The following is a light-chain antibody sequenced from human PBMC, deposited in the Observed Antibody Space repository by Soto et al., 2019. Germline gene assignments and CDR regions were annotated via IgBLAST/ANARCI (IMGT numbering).Light chain of an antibody. CDR1: SSNIGSNT. CDR2: ANS. CDR3: QSYESSSLSGFV. Sequence: QSVLTQPPSASGTPGQRVTISCSGSSSNIGSNTVNWYQQLPGTAPKLLIYANSNRPSGVPDRFSGSKSGISASLAITGLQADDEADYYCQSYESSSLSGFVFGSGTKV. V-gene: IGLV1-44*01. J-gene: IGLJ1*01.